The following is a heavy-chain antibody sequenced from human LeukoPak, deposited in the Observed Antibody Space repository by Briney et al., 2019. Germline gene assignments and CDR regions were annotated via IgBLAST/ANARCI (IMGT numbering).Heavy chain of an antibody. CDR3: AGTAAGTSDDWFDP. CDR2: VNPNSGNT. Sequence: ASVKVSCKASGYTFNTYDINWVRQAPGQGLEWMGWVNPNSGNTGYAQRFQGRVTMTRDASINTAYLELRSLRYEDTAVYYCAGTAAGTSDDWFDPWGQGSLVTVSS. CDR1: GYTFNTYD. V-gene: IGHV1-8*02. D-gene: IGHD2-2*01. J-gene: IGHJ5*02.